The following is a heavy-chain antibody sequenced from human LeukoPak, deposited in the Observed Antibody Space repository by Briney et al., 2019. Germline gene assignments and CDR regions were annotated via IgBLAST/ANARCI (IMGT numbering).Heavy chain of an antibody. CDR1: GFTFRNHG. D-gene: IGHD3-22*01. CDR2: IWYDGSNK. Sequence: PGGSLRLSCAASGFTFRNHGMHWVRQAPGKGLEWVAVIWYDGSNKYYADSVKARFTISRDNSKNTLYLQLSRLRAEDTAVYYCTSSSKYDSSGYSFDYWGQGTLVTVSS. CDR3: TSSSKYDSSGYSFDY. V-gene: IGHV3-33*03. J-gene: IGHJ4*02.